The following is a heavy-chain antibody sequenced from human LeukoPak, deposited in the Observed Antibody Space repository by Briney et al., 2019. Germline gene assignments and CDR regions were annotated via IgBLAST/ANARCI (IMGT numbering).Heavy chain of an antibody. Sequence: SQTLSLTCAISGDSVSSNSAAWNWIRQTPSRGLEWLGRTYHRSRWYNDYAVSVESRININPDTPKNQFSLQLNSVTPEDTAVYYCARGDVVVAGLWYFDLWGRGTLVTVSS. CDR1: GDSVSSNSAA. CDR2: TYHRSRWYN. CDR3: ARGDVVVAGLWYFDL. V-gene: IGHV6-1*01. J-gene: IGHJ2*01. D-gene: IGHD6-19*01.